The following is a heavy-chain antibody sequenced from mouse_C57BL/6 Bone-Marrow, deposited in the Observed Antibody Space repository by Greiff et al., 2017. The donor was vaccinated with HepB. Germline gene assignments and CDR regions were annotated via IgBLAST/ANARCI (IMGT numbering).Heavy chain of an antibody. J-gene: IGHJ2*01. CDR1: GYSITSGYY. Sequence: EVQRVESGPGLVKPSQSLSLTCSVPGYSITSGYYWNWIRQFPGNKLEWMGYISYDGSNNYNPSLKNRISITRDTSKNQFFLKLNSVTTEDTATYYCARWGDYGSSYDYWGQGTTLTVSS. CDR3: ARWGDYGSSYDY. V-gene: IGHV3-6*01. D-gene: IGHD1-1*01. CDR2: ISYDGSN.